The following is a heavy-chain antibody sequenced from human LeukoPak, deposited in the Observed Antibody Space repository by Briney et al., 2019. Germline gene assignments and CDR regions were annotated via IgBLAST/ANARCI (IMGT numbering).Heavy chain of an antibody. V-gene: IGHV5-51*01. CDR3: ARKSSGTYYYDSSGWAFDI. CDR1: GYSFTSYW. CDR2: IYPGDSDT. Sequence: GESLKISCKGSGYSFTSYWIGWVRQMPGKGLEWMGIIYPGDSDTRYSPSFQGQVTISADKSISTAYLQWSSLKASDTAMYYCARKSSGTYYYDSSGWAFDIWGQGTMVTVSS. D-gene: IGHD3-22*01. J-gene: IGHJ3*02.